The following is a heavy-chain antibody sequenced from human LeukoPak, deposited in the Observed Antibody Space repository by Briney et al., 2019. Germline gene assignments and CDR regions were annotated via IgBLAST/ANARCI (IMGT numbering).Heavy chain of an antibody. Sequence: GGSLRLSCAASGFTFSSYWMNWVRQAPGKGLEWVANIKQHGSETYYVDSVKGRFTISRDNAKNSLYLQMNSLRAEDTAVYYCARDPLDYDFWCGYSDSWGQGTLVTVSS. CDR1: GFTFSSYW. D-gene: IGHD3-3*01. CDR3: ARDPLDYDFWCGYSDS. V-gene: IGHV3-7*01. J-gene: IGHJ4*02. CDR2: IKQHGSET.